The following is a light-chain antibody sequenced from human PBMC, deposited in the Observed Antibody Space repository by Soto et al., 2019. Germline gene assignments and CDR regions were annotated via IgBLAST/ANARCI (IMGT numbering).Light chain of an antibody. CDR1: RSDVGGYNY. CDR2: DVR. J-gene: IGLJ2*01. Sequence: QSALTQPASVSGSPGQSITISCTGTRSDVGGYNYVSWYQQHPGKAPKLMIYDVRNRPSGVSNRFSGSKSGNTASLTISGLQAEDEADYYCSSYTSSSTSVVFGGGTQLTVL. CDR3: SSYTSSSTSVV. V-gene: IGLV2-14*01.